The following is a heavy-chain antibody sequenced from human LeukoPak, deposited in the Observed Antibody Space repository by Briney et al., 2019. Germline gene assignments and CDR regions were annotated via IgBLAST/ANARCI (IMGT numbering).Heavy chain of an antibody. CDR3: ARGHQLNNPYDHIAVAEVDY. J-gene: IGHJ4*02. V-gene: IGHV3-21*01. CDR2: ISSSSSYI. D-gene: IGHD6-19*01. CDR1: GFTFSSYA. Sequence: GGSLRLSCAASGFTFSSYAMSWVRQAPGKGLEWVSSISSSSSYIYYADSVKDRLTISRDNAKNSLYLQMNSLRAEDTAVYYCARGHQLNNPYDHIAVAEVDYWGQGTLVTVSS.